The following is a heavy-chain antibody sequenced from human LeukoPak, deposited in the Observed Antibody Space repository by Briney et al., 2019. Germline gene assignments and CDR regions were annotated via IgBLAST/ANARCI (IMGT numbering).Heavy chain of an antibody. J-gene: IGHJ4*02. V-gene: IGHV1-46*01. CDR2: INPSGGST. D-gene: IGHD2-15*01. Sequence: ASVKVSCKASGYTFTSYYMHWVRQAPGQGLEWMGIINPSGGSTSYAQKFQGRVTMTRDMSTSTVYMELSSLRSEDTAVYYCARVRGYGGRKRDDFDYWGQGTLVTVSS. CDR3: ARVRGYGGRKRDDFDY. CDR1: GYTFTSYY.